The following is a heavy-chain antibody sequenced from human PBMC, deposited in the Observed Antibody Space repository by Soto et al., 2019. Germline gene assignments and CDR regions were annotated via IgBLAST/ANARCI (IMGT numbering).Heavy chain of an antibody. D-gene: IGHD6-13*01. CDR3: ARDPLWQQLPAFDI. CDR2: TYYRSKWYN. J-gene: IGHJ3*02. CDR1: GDSVSSNSAA. V-gene: IGHV6-1*01. Sequence: SQTLSLTCAISGDSVSSNSAAWNWIRQSPSRGLEWLGRTYYRSKWYNDYAVSVKSRITINPDTSKNQFSLQLNSVTPEDTAVYFCARDPLWQQLPAFDIWGQGTKVTVSS.